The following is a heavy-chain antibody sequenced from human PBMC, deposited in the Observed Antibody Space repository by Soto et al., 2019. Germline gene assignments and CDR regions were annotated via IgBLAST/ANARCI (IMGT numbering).Heavy chain of an antibody. D-gene: IGHD1-1*01. CDR2: SSTSGSTK. CDR3: VRDATGTTYYSYGMDV. CDR1: GFTFSHYE. Sequence: EVQLVESGGGVVRPGGSLRLSCAASGFTFSHYEINWVRQPPGKGLEWVSYSSTSGSTKYYAESVKGRFTISRDNAKNSLYLQMNSLRAEDTAVYYCVRDATGTTYYSYGMDVWGQGTTVTVSS. J-gene: IGHJ6*02. V-gene: IGHV3-48*03.